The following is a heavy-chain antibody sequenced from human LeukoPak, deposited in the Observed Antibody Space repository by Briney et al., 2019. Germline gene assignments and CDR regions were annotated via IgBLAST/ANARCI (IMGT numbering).Heavy chain of an antibody. Sequence: SEALSLTCAVSGYSISSGYYWGWIRPPPGKGLEWIGMIYHSGSTYYNPSLKRRVTISVDTSKNQFSLKLSSVTAADTAVYYCAREFGLMGFGDLLSYWGQGTLVTVSS. J-gene: IGHJ4*02. V-gene: IGHV4-38-2*01. CDR1: GYSISSGYY. CDR3: AREFGLMGFGDLLSY. D-gene: IGHD3-10*01. CDR2: IYHSGST.